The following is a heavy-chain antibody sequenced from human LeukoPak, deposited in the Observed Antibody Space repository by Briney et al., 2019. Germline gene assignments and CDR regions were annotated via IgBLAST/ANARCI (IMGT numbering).Heavy chain of an antibody. CDR1: GFTFADYL. CDR3: AKPATSILIYFDS. Sequence: GGSLRLSCTASGFTFADYLMSWFRQAPGKGLEWVGFIRSKTYGGTTEYAASVKGRSTISRDDSKGIAYLQMNSLETEDTAVYYCAKPATSILIYFDSWGQGTLVTVSS. D-gene: IGHD2-2*01. J-gene: IGHJ4*02. CDR2: IRSKTYGGTT. V-gene: IGHV3-49*03.